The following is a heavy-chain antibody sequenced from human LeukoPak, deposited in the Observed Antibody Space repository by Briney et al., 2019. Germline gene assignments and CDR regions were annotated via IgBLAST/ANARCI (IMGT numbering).Heavy chain of an antibody. J-gene: IGHJ3*02. CDR3: ARIGPIQLWLNGAFDI. D-gene: IGHD5-18*01. Sequence: PSETLSLTCTVSGYSISSGYYWGWIRQPPGKGLEWIGSIYHSGSTYYNPSLKSRVTISVDTSKNQFSLKLSSVTAADTAVYYCARIGPIQLWLNGAFDIWGQGTMVTVSS. CDR1: GYSISSGYY. CDR2: IYHSGST. V-gene: IGHV4-38-2*02.